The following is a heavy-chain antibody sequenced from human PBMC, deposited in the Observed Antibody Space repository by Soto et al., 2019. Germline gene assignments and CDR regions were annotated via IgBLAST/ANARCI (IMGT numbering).Heavy chain of an antibody. CDR1: GFTFSSYE. D-gene: IGHD3-22*01. CDR2: ISNSGDTI. V-gene: IGHV3-48*03. Sequence: PGGSLRLSCAASGFTFSSYEMNWVRQAPGKGLEWVSYISNSGDTIYYADALKGRLTISRDNAKSSLYLQLNSLRVEDTAVYYCAREFWEYYDSKDGMDVCGQGTTVTVSS. CDR3: AREFWEYYDSKDGMDV. J-gene: IGHJ6*02.